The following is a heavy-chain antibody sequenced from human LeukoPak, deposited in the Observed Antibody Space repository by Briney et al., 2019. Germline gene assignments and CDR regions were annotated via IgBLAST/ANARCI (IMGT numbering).Heavy chain of an antibody. CDR2: INPSGGST. V-gene: IGHV1-46*01. CDR1: GYTFTSYY. CDR3: ARGLSPAYRIAVAGTRFDY. Sequence: GASAKVSCKASGYTFTSYYMHWVRQAPGQGLEWMGIINPSGGSTSYAQKFQGRVTMTRDTSTSTVYMELSSLRSEDTAVYYCARGLSPAYRIAVAGTRFDYWGQGTLVTVSS. J-gene: IGHJ4*02. D-gene: IGHD6-19*01.